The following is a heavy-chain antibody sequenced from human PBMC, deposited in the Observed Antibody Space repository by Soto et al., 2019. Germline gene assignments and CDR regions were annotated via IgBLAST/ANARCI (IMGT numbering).Heavy chain of an antibody. CDR1: GYSISSSNW. CDR2: IYHGGST. D-gene: IGHD2-2*01. V-gene: IGHV4-28*03. Sequence: PSETLSLTCAVSGYSISSSNWWGWIRQPPGKGLEWIGYIYHGGSTYYNPSLKSRVTISVDRSKNQFSLKLSSVTAADTAVYYCARVPDRWGQGTLVTVSS. J-gene: IGHJ5*02. CDR3: ARVPDR.